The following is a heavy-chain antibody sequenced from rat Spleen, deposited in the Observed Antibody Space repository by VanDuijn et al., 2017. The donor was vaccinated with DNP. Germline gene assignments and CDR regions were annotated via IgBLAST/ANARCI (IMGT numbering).Heavy chain of an antibody. CDR3: VRWSSGHFDY. CDR2: ISSDGGTP. Sequence: EVQLVESGGGLVQPGRSLKLSCAVSGFTFSDYYMAWVRQAPTQGLEWLTSISSDGGTPFYRDSVRGRFTISRDNARSSLYLQMDSLRSEDTATYYCVRWSSGHFDYWGQGVMVPVSS. J-gene: IGHJ2*01. D-gene: IGHD4-3*01. V-gene: IGHV5-20*01. CDR1: GFTFSDYY.